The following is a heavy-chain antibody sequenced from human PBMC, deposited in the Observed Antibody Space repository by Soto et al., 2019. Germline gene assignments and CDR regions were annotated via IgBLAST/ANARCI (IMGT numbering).Heavy chain of an antibody. Sequence: PSETLSLTCTVSGGSISSYYWSWIRQPAGKGLEWIGRIYTSGSTNHNPPLKSRVTMSVDTSKNQFSLKLSSVTAADTAVYYCARDSSGWYGTYYFDYWGQGTMVTVSS. V-gene: IGHV4-4*07. CDR2: IYTSGST. J-gene: IGHJ4*02. D-gene: IGHD6-19*01. CDR1: GGSISSYY. CDR3: ARDSSGWYGTYYFDY.